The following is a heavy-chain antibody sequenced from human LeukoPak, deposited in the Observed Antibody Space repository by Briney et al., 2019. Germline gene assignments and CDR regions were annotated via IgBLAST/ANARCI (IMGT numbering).Heavy chain of an antibody. CDR1: GGSVSSTTYF. Sequence: SETLSLTCTVSGGSVSSTTYFWSWMRQPPGKGLEWIASINYSGSTYYNPSLKSRVTMSVDTSKNQFSLRLSSVTAADTAVYYCARQTRYHYGPGFDFWGQGALVTISS. V-gene: IGHV4-39*01. D-gene: IGHD5-18*01. J-gene: IGHJ4*02. CDR2: INYSGST. CDR3: ARQTRYHYGPGFDF.